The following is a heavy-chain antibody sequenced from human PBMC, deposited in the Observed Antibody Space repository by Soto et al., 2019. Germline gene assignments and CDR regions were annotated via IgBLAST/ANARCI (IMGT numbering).Heavy chain of an antibody. CDR3: ARSLRYSSSWYSFDY. V-gene: IGHV3-30*04. Sequence: GGSLRLSCAASGFTFSSYAMHWVRQAPGKGLEWVAVISYDGSNKYYADSVKGRFTISRDNSKNTLYLQMNSLRAEDTAVYYCARSLRYSSSWYSFDYWGQGTLVTVSS. D-gene: IGHD6-13*01. CDR1: GFTFSSYA. J-gene: IGHJ4*02. CDR2: ISYDGSNK.